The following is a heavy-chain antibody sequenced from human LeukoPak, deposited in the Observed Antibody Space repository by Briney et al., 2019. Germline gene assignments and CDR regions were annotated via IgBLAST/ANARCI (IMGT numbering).Heavy chain of an antibody. CDR2: IISSSSYI. J-gene: IGHJ4*02. CDR3: ARDFGYYDSSGYYGGNFDY. CDR1: GFTFSSYS. D-gene: IGHD3-22*01. Sequence: GGSLRLSCAASGFTFSSYSLNWVRQAQGKGLRWVSSIISSSSYIYYADSVKGRFTISRDNAKNSRYLQMNSLRAEDTAVYYCARDFGYYDSSGYYGGNFDYWGQGTLVTVSS. V-gene: IGHV3-21*01.